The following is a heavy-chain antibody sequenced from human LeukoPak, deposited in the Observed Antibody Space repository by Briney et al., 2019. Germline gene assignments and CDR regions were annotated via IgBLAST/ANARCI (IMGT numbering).Heavy chain of an antibody. D-gene: IGHD3-22*01. Sequence: ASVKVSCKASGYTFTSYDINWVRQATGQGLEWMGWMNPNSGNTGYAQKFQGRVTMTRNTSISTAYMELSSLRSEDTAVYYCARGRKFQFYYDSSGYNNWFDPWGQGTLVTVSS. J-gene: IGHJ5*02. CDR3: ARGRKFQFYYDSSGYNNWFDP. CDR1: GYTFTSYD. V-gene: IGHV1-8*01. CDR2: MNPNSGNT.